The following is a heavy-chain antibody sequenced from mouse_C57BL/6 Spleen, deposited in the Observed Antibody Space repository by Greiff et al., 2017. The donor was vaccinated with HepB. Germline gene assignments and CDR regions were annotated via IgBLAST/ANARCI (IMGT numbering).Heavy chain of an antibody. J-gene: IGHJ4*01. Sequence: VQLQQPGAELVKPGASVKLSCKASGYTFTSYWMHWVKQRPGRGLEWIGRIDPNSGGTKYNEKFKSKATLTVDKPSSTAYMQLSSLTSEDSAVDYCAISRTIDYYAMDYWGQGTSVTVSS. CDR2: IDPNSGGT. CDR1: GYTFTSYW. D-gene: IGHD2-12*01. CDR3: AISRTIDYYAMDY. V-gene: IGHV1-72*01.